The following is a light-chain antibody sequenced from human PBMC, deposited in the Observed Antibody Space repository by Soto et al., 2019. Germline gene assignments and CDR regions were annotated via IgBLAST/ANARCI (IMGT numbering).Light chain of an antibody. J-gene: IGKJ1*01. Sequence: DIQMTQSPSTLSGSVGDRVTITCRASQTISSWLAWYQQKPGKAPKLLIYKASSLESGVPSGFSGSGSGTEFTLTISSLQPDDFATYYCQQYNSYTWTFGQGTKVDI. CDR3: QQYNSYTWT. CDR2: KAS. V-gene: IGKV1-5*03. CDR1: QTISSW.